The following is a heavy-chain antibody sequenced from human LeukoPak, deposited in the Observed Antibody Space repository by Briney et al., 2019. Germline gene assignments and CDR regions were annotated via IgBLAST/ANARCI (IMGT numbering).Heavy chain of an antibody. D-gene: IGHD3-3*01. CDR2: INHSGST. Sequence: SESLSLTCAVYGGSFSSYYWSWIRQPPGKGLEWIGEINHSGSTNYNPSLKSRVTISVDTSKNQFSLKLSSVTAADTAVYYCARGMTIFGVVSRWFDPWGQGTLVTVSS. J-gene: IGHJ5*02. CDR1: GGSFSSYY. V-gene: IGHV4-34*01. CDR3: ARGMTIFGVVSRWFDP.